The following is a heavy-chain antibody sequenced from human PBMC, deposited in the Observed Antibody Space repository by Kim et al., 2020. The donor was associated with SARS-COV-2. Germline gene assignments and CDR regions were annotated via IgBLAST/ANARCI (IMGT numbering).Heavy chain of an antibody. V-gene: IGHV1-8*01. CDR1: GYTFTSYS. CDR3: AGGNGGISPYFDF. Sequence: ASVKVSCKASGYTFTSYSITWVRQATGQGLEWMGSMNPNSGNTGYAERFQGRVSMTSDTSINTAFMELRSLESADTAGYYCAGGNGGISPYFDFWGQGTL. D-gene: IGHD3-3*02. J-gene: IGHJ4*02. CDR2: MNPNSGNT.